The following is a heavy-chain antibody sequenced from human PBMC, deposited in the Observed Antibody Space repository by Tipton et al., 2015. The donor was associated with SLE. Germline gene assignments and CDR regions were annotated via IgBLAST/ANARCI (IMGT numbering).Heavy chain of an antibody. CDR2: IYHSGGT. J-gene: IGHJ2*01. CDR1: GGSISSYY. CDR3: ARAGSSASDGFGWYLDL. V-gene: IGHV4-59*04. Sequence: TLSLTCTVSGGSISSYYWSWIRQPPGKGLEWIGYIYHSGGTYQNPSLTSRVTMSVDKSKNQFSLDLSSVTAADSAVYYCARAGSSASDGFGWYLDLWGRGILVTVSS. D-gene: IGHD6-6*01.